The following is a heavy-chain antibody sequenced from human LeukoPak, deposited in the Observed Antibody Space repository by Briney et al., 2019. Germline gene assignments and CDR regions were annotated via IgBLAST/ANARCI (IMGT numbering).Heavy chain of an antibody. CDR3: ARGNYLDC. CDR2: IKQDGSEK. D-gene: IGHD5-24*01. V-gene: IGHV3-7*01. CDR1: GFSFNNYW. Sequence: PGGSLRLSCAASGFSFNNYWMYWVRQAPGKGLEWVANIKQDGSEKFYVDSVKGRFTISRDNAKTSLFLQMDSLRAEDTAVYYCARGNYLDCWGQGTLVTVSS. J-gene: IGHJ4*02.